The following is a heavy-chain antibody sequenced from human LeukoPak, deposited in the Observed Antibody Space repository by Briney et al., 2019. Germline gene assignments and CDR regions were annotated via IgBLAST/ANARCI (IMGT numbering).Heavy chain of an antibody. CDR2: INPRGGST. D-gene: IGHD3-22*01. CDR1: GYTFTSHF. V-gene: IGHV1-46*01. CDR3: ARVKSYYYDTSDKDAFDI. J-gene: IGHJ3*02. Sequence: GASVTVSCKASGYTFTSHFMHWLRQPPGQGLEWMGLINPRGGSTSYTQKFQGRVTMSRDTSTSTVYMELRSLRSEDTAVYYCARVKSYYYDTSDKDAFDIWGQGTMVTVSS.